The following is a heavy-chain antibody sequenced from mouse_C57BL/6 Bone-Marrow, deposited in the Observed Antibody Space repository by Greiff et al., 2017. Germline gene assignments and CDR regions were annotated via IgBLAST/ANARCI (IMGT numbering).Heavy chain of an antibody. CDR1: GYTFTDYY. J-gene: IGHJ2*01. Sequence: EVQLQQSGPELVKPGASVKISCKASGYTFTDYYMNWVKQSHGKSLEWIGDINPNNGGTSYNQKFSGKATLTVDKSSSTAYMELRSLTSEDSAVYYCARGNWGRGYFDYWGQGTTLTVSS. CDR2: INPNNGGT. CDR3: ARGNWGRGYFDY. D-gene: IGHD4-1*02. V-gene: IGHV1-26*01.